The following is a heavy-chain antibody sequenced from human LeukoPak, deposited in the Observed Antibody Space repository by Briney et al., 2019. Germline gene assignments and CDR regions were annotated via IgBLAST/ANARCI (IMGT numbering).Heavy chain of an antibody. Sequence: ASVKVSCKASGYTFTGYYMHWVRQAPGQGLEWMGWINPNSGGTNYAQKFQGRVTMTRDTSISTAYMELSRLRSDDTAVYYCARDQITMVRGATRGGLDYWGQGTLVTVSS. J-gene: IGHJ4*02. CDR3: ARDQITMVRGATRGGLDY. CDR2: INPNSGGT. CDR1: GYTFTGYY. D-gene: IGHD3-10*01. V-gene: IGHV1-2*02.